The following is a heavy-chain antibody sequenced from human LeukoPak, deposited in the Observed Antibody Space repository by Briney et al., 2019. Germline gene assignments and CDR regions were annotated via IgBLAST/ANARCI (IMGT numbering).Heavy chain of an antibody. Sequence: PGMSLRLSYASSGFIFSSYAMHCVRQARGKALEGGAVISYDGSNKYYTDFLKGGFTISGDNSKNRLYVQVHTLISEHRAVFYCERQSQNIAVAGTELGNWFAPWGEGTVVTVSS. CDR2: ISYDGSNK. D-gene: IGHD6-19*01. V-gene: IGHV3-30*04. CDR3: ERQSQNIAVAGTELGNWFAP. J-gene: IGHJ5*02. CDR1: GFIFSSYA.